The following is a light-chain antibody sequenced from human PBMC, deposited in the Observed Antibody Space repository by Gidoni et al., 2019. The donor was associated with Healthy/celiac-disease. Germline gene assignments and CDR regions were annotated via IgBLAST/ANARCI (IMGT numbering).Light chain of an antibody. CDR1: QGISSY. CDR2: AAS. CDR3: QQLNSYPPWT. J-gene: IGKJ1*01. V-gene: IGKV1-9*01. Sequence: DIKLTQSPSFLSASVGDRVTITCWASQGISSYLAWYQQKPGKAPKLLIYAASTLQSGVPSRFSGSGSGTEFTLTISSLQPEDFATYYCQQLNSYPPWTFXQXTKVEIK.